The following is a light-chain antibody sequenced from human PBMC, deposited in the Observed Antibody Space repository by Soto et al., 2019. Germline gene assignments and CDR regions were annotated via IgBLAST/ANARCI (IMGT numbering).Light chain of an antibody. CDR2: DVS. CDR3: SSYAGSLNVV. Sequence: QSVLTQPRSVSGSPGQSVTISCTGTSSDVGGYNYVSWYQQHPGKAPKLMIYDVSKRPSGVPDRFSGSKSGNTASLTISGLQAEDEADYYCSSYAGSLNVVFGGGTKLTVL. V-gene: IGLV2-11*01. CDR1: SSDVGGYNY. J-gene: IGLJ2*01.